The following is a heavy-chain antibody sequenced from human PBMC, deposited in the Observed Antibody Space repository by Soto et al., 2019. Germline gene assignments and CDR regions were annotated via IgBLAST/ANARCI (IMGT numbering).Heavy chain of an antibody. J-gene: IGHJ4*02. Sequence: QVQLVQSGAEVKKPGASVKVSCKASGYTFTSYDINWVRQATGHGLEWMGWMNPNRGNTVYAQKLQGRVTMTRNTSISRDYMELSSLRSEDTAVYYCAIERGGIDYWGQGTLVTVSS. CDR3: AIERGGIDY. V-gene: IGHV1-8*01. CDR2: MNPNRGNT. CDR1: GYTFTSYD. D-gene: IGHD3-10*01.